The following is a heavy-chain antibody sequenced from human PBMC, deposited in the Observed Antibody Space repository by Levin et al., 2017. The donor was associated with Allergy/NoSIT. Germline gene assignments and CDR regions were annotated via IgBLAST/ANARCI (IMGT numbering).Heavy chain of an antibody. Sequence: TGGSLRLSCTASAFTFRNYYMHWVRQAPGMGLVWVSNILNDGTTNYADSVKGRFTISRDNAKNTLYLQMNSLGEEDTAVYFCARGGCDRTSCLDHWGQGILVTVSS. J-gene: IGHJ4*02. CDR1: AFTFRNYY. CDR3: ARGGCDRTSCLDH. CDR2: ILNDGTT. D-gene: IGHD2-2*01. V-gene: IGHV3-74*01.